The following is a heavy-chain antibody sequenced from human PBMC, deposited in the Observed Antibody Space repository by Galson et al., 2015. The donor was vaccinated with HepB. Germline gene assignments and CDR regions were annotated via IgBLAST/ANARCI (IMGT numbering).Heavy chain of an antibody. CDR1: GYTFTGYY. Sequence: SVKVSCKASGYTFTGYYMHWVRQAPGQGLEWMGWINPNSGGTNYAQKFQGRVTMTRDTSISTAYMELSRLRSDDTAVYYCARSRANYDILTGNWFDPWGQGTLATVSS. V-gene: IGHV1-2*02. CDR3: ARSRANYDILTGNWFDP. CDR2: INPNSGGT. D-gene: IGHD3-9*01. J-gene: IGHJ5*02.